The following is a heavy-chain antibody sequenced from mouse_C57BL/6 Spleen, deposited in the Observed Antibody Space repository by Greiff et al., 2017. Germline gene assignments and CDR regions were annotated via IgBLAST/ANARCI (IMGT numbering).Heavy chain of an antibody. CDR2: IDPSDSYT. D-gene: IGHD2-4*01. CDR3: ARWFYDYDGQDY. V-gene: IGHV1-69*01. Sequence: QVQLQQPGAELVMPGASVKLSCKASGYTFTSYWMHWVKQRPGQGLEWIGEIDPSDSYTNYNQKFKGKSTLTVDKSSSTAYMQLSSLTSEDSAVYYCARWFYDYDGQDYWGQGTSVTVSS. CDR1: GYTFTSYW. J-gene: IGHJ4*01.